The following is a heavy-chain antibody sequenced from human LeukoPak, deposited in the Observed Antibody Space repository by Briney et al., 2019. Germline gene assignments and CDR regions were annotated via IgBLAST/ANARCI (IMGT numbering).Heavy chain of an antibody. CDR1: GGTFSSYA. J-gene: IGHJ4*02. V-gene: IGHV1-69*13. CDR3: ARDDKTYYYDSSGYYSPSYFDY. CDR2: IIPIFGTA. D-gene: IGHD3-22*01. Sequence: GASVKVSCKASGGTFSSYAISWVRQAPGQGLEWMGGIIPIFGTANYAQKFQGRVTITADESTSTAYMELSSLRSEDTAVCYCARDDKTYYYDSSGYYSPSYFDYWGQGTLVTVSS.